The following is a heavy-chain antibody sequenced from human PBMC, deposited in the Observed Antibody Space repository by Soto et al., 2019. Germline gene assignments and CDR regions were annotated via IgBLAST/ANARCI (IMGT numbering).Heavy chain of an antibody. CDR3: AKYALRLTLFGVVINGRGCGFDY. Sequence: PGGSLRLSCAASGFTFSSYAMSWVRQAPGKGLEWVSAISGSGGSTYYADSVKGRFTISRDNSKNTLYLQMNSLRAEDTAVYYCAKYALRLTLFGVVINGRGCGFDYWGQGPLFTVSS. J-gene: IGHJ4*02. D-gene: IGHD3-3*01. CDR2: ISGSGGST. V-gene: IGHV3-23*01. CDR1: GFTFSSYA.